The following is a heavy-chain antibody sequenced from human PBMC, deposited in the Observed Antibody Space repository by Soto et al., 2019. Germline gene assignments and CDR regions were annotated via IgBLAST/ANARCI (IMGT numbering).Heavy chain of an antibody. V-gene: IGHV3-23*01. J-gene: IGHJ4*02. CDR1: GFTFSSYA. Sequence: GGSLRLSCAASGFTFSSYAMSWVRQAPGKGLEWVSAISGSGGSTYYADSVKGRFTISRDNSKNTLYLQMNSLRAEDTAVYYCARPPPAYYDYIWGSYHLDYWGQGTLVTVSS. CDR3: ARPPPAYYDYIWGSYHLDY. D-gene: IGHD3-16*02. CDR2: ISGSGGST.